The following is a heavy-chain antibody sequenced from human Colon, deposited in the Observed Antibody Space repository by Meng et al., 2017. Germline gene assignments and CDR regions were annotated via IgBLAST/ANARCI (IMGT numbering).Heavy chain of an antibody. CDR3: GTTDINYCPIHY. CDR2: IAHTGRT. V-gene: IGHV4-4*02. D-gene: IGHD1/OR15-1a*01. Sequence: QMQLRESGPGLGKPSGTLSLTCAVSGASISTTNWWTWFRQSPGKGLEWIGEIAHTGRTNYNRSLKSRVSISMDKSKNHFSLNVTSVTAADTAVYYCGTTDINYCPIHYWGQGTLITVSS. J-gene: IGHJ4*02. CDR1: GASISTTNW.